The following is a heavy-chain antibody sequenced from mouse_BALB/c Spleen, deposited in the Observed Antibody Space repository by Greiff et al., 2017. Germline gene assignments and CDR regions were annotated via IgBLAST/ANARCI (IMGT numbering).Heavy chain of an antibody. D-gene: IGHD2-2*01. CDR2: SRNKANDYTT. V-gene: IGHV7-1*02. Sequence: EVKVVESGGGLVQPGGSLRLSCATSGFTFSDFYMEWVRQPPGKRLEWIAASRNKANDYTTEYSASVKGRFIVSRDTSQSILYLQMNALRAEDTAIYYCARDAYGYEFAYWGQGTLVTVSA. CDR1: GFTFSDFY. CDR3: ARDAYGYEFAY. J-gene: IGHJ3*01.